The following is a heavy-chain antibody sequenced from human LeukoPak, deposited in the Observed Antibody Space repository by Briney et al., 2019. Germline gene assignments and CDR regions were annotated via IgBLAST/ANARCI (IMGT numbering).Heavy chain of an antibody. Sequence: GGSLRLSCAASGFTVSSNYMSWVRQAPGKGLEWVSVIYSGGSTYYADSVKGRFTIFRDNSKNTLYLQMNSLRAEDTAVYYCARARAGAGTFFFDYWGQGTLVTVSS. D-gene: IGHD6-13*01. CDR3: ARARAGAGTFFFDY. CDR1: GFTVSSNY. V-gene: IGHV3-53*01. CDR2: IYSGGST. J-gene: IGHJ4*02.